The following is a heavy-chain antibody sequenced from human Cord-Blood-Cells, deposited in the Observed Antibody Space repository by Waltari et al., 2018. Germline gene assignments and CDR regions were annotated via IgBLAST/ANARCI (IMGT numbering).Heavy chain of an antibody. CDR3: ARRWLRGFDY. CDR2: IGYDGSNK. D-gene: IGHD5-12*01. CDR1: GFSFSCYG. V-gene: IGHV3-33*01. Sequence: QVQMVESGGGVVQPGGSLRLSCAALGFSFSCYGIPRVRQAPSKGLEWVEVIGYDGSNKYYADSVKGRFTISRDNSKNTLYLQMNSLRAEDTALYYCARRWLRGFDYWGQGTLVTVSS. J-gene: IGHJ4*02.